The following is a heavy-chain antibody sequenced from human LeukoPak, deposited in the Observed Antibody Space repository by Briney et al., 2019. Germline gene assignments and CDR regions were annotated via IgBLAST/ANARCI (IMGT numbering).Heavy chain of an antibody. D-gene: IGHD3-22*01. CDR3: ARQRVGYYDSSGYRNWFDP. Sequence: GESLKISCKGSGYSFTSYWIGWVRQMPGKGLEWMGIIYPGDSDTRYSPSFQGHVTISADKSISTAYLQWSSLKASDTAMYYCARQRVGYYDSSGYRNWFDPWGQGTLVTVSS. CDR1: GYSFTSYW. J-gene: IGHJ5*02. CDR2: IYPGDSDT. V-gene: IGHV5-51*01.